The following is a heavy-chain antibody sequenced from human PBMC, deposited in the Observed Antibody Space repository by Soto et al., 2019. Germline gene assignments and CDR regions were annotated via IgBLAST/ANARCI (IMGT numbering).Heavy chain of an antibody. CDR2: ISYDGSNK. CDR3: AKDTFPWSGYYYP. CDR1: GFTFSSYG. V-gene: IGHV3-30*18. J-gene: IGHJ5*02. Sequence: GGSLRLSCAASGFTFSSYGMHWVRQAPGKGLEWVAVISYDGSNKYYADSVKGRFTISRDNSKNTLYLQMNSLRAEDTAVYYCAKDTFPWSGYYYPWGQGTLVTVSS. D-gene: IGHD3-3*01.